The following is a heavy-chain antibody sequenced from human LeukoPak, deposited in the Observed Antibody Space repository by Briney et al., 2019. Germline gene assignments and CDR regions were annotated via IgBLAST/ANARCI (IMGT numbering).Heavy chain of an antibody. V-gene: IGHV1-18*01. CDR3: ARVGEYGSGSYLLY. Sequence: ASVKVSCKASGYTFTSYGISWVRQAPGQGLEWMGWISAYNGNTNYAQKLQGRVTMTRDTSISTAYMELSRLRSDDTAVYYCARVGEYGSGSYLLYWGQGTLVTVSS. J-gene: IGHJ4*02. D-gene: IGHD3-10*01. CDR2: ISAYNGNT. CDR1: GYTFTSYG.